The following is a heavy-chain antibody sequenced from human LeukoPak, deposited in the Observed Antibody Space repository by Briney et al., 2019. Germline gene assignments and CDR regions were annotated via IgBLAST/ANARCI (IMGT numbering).Heavy chain of an antibody. CDR1: GGSISSGGYY. V-gene: IGHV4-31*03. Sequence: SETLSLTCTVSGGSISSGGYYWSWIRQHPGKGLEWIGYIYYSGSTYYNPSLKSRVTISVDTSKSQFSLKLSSVTAADTAVYYCARDQGDNWFDPWGQGTLVTVSS. J-gene: IGHJ5*02. CDR3: ARDQGDNWFDP. CDR2: IYYSGST. D-gene: IGHD3-16*01.